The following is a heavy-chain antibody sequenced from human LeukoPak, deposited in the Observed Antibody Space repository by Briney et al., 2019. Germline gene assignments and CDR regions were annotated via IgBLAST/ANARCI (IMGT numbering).Heavy chain of an antibody. V-gene: IGHV3-30*02. CDR3: AKDLSSGTGRGFDY. CDR2: IHDDGHDN. D-gene: IGHD3/OR15-3a*01. CDR1: GFTFSRHG. J-gene: IGHJ4*02. Sequence: PGGSLRLSCTASGFTFSRHGMHWVRQAPGKGLEWVTFIHDDGHDNSYAESVKGRFTIYRDNSKNTLYLQMNSLRAEDTALYYCAKDLSSGTGRGFDYWGQGTLVTVSS.